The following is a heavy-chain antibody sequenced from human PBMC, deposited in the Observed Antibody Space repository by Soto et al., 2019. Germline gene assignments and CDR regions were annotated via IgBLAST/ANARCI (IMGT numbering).Heavy chain of an antibody. CDR2: ISGSGDTK. Sequence: AGSLRLSCASSGFTFSSCSMNWVRKASGKGLEWVSFISGSGDTKYYADSVKGRFTISRDNAKNSLYLQMSSLRDEDTAVYYCAKYCSSDVCFDYWGQGTLVTVSS. CDR1: GFTFSSCS. V-gene: IGHV3-48*02. D-gene: IGHD2-8*01. J-gene: IGHJ4*02. CDR3: AKYCSSDVCFDY.